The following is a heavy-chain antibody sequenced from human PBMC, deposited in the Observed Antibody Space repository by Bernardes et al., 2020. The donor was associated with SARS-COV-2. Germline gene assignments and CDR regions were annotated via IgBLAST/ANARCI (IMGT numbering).Heavy chain of an antibody. Sequence: PVYVSCKASGYTFTDYFIHWVRQAPGQRLEWMGWINPNTGGTNYVQTFQGRVTMTRDTSITTAYMELSWLGSDDTAIYYCARTRTTISTTGIPVDYWGQGTLVTVSS. CDR1: GYTFTDYF. J-gene: IGHJ4*02. CDR3: ARTRTTISTTGIPVDY. V-gene: IGHV1-2*02. CDR2: INPNTGGT. D-gene: IGHD2-21*02.